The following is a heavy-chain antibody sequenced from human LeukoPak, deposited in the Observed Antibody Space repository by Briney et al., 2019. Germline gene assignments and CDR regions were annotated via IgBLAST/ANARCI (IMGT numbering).Heavy chain of an antibody. CDR3: ARAPQPLRDGYNY. CDR1: GFTVSSNY. CDR2: IYSGGST. V-gene: IGHV3-66*01. D-gene: IGHD5-24*01. Sequence: GGSLRLSCAASGFTVSSNYMSWVRQAPGKGLEWVSVIYSGGSTYYADSVKGRFTISRDNSKNTLYLQMNSLRAEDTAVYYCARAPQPLRDGYNYWGQGTLVTVSS. J-gene: IGHJ4*02.